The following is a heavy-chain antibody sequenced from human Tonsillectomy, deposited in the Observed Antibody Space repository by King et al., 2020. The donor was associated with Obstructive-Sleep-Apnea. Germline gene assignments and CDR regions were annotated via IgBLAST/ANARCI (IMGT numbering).Heavy chain of an antibody. V-gene: IGHV3-21*01. D-gene: IGHD3-10*01. CDR2: MSSSGSYV. J-gene: IGHJ6*02. Sequence: VQLVESGGDLVKPGGSLRLSCKASGFIVTSYNMNWVRQAPGKGLEWVSFMSSSGSYVYYADSVKGRFTISRDNTKNSLYLQMNSLRAEDAAVYYCTRDISGGEDVWGQGTTVTVSS. CDR3: TRDISGGEDV. CDR1: GFIVTSYN.